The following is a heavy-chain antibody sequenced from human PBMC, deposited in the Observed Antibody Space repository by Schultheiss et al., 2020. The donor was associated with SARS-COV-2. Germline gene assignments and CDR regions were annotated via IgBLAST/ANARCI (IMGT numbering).Heavy chain of an antibody. CDR1: GFTFSNAW. V-gene: IGHV3-30*03. Sequence: GGSLRLSCAASGFTFSNAWMSWVRQAPGKGLEWVAVISYDGSNKYYADSVKGRFTISRDNSKNTLYLQMNSLRAEDTAVYYCARDRNNWKPGIWYYFDYWGQGTLVTVSS. CDR2: ISYDGSNK. CDR3: ARDRNNWKPGIWYYFDY. J-gene: IGHJ4*02. D-gene: IGHD1-20*01.